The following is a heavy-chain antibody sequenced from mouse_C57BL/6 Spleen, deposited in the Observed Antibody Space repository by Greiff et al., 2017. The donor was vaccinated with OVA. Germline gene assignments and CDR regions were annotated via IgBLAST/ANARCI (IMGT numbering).Heavy chain of an antibody. CDR1: GYAFSSYW. CDR2: IYPGDGDT. Sequence: VKLQQSGAELVKPGASVKISCKASGYAFSSYWMNWVKQRPGKGLEWIGQIYPGDGDTNYNGKFKGKATLTADKSSSTAYMQLSSLTSEDSAVYFCARGAAQALFDYWGQGTTLTVSS. D-gene: IGHD3-2*02. CDR3: ARGAAQALFDY. J-gene: IGHJ2*01. V-gene: IGHV1-80*01.